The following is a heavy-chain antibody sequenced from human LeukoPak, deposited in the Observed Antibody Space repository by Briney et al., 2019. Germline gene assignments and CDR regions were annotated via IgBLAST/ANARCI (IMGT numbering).Heavy chain of an antibody. V-gene: IGHV3-48*03. D-gene: IGHD6-13*01. J-gene: IGHJ6*03. CDR3: ARRNRAAAGTRSAYYYYYMDV. CDR1: GFTFSSYE. Sequence: PGGSLRLSCAASGFTFSSYEMNWVRQAPGKGLEWVSYISSSGSTIYYADSVKGRFTISRDNAKNSLYLQMSSLRAEDTAVCYCARRNRAAAGTRSAYYYYYMDVWGKGTTVTVSS. CDR2: ISSSGSTI.